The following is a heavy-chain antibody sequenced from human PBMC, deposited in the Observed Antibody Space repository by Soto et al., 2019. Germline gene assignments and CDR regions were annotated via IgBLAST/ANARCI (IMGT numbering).Heavy chain of an antibody. CDR1: GFTLSSYA. CDR2: ISSNGGST. Sequence: PGGSLRLSCAASGFTLSSYAMHWVRQAPGKGLEYVSAISSNGGSTYYANSVKGRFTISRDNSKNTLYLQMGSLRAEDMAVYYCARGPGYYFAYWGQGTLVTVSS. V-gene: IGHV3-64*01. J-gene: IGHJ4*02. CDR3: ARGPGYYFAY.